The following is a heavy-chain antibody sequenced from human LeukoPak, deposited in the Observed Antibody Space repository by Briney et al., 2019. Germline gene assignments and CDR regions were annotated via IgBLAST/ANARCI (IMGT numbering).Heavy chain of an antibody. D-gene: IGHD3-9*01. J-gene: IGHJ4*02. CDR3: ARGRVDILTGYYTPPFDY. V-gene: IGHV3-30*04. CDR2: ISYDGSNK. CDR1: GFTFSNYA. Sequence: PGGSLRLSCAASGFTFSNYAMHWVRQAPGKGLEWVAVISYDGSNKYYADSVKGRFTISRDYSKNTLYLQVNSLRAEDTAVYYCARGRVDILTGYYTPPFDYWGQGTLVTVSS.